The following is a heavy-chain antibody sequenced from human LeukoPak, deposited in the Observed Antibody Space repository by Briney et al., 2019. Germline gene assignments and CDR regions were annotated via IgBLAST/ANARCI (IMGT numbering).Heavy chain of an antibody. CDR3: ARVRYSSSARGAFDI. CDR1: GYTFTSYY. Sequence: ASVKVSCKASGYTFTSYYMHWVRQAPGQWLEWMGIINPSGGSTSYAQKFQGRVTMTRDTSTSTVYMELSSLRSEDTAVYYCARVRYSSSARGAFDIWGQGTMVTVSS. J-gene: IGHJ3*02. CDR2: INPSGGST. D-gene: IGHD6-6*01. V-gene: IGHV1-46*01.